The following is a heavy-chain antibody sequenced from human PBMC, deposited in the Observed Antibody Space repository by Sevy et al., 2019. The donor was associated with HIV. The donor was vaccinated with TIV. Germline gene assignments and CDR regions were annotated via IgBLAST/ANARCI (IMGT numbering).Heavy chain of an antibody. CDR2: VSPHNGDT. J-gene: IGHJ4*02. Sequence: ASVKVSCKVSGYTFNTYRIHWVRQAPGQGLEWMGWVSPHNGDTNYAQRLQGRITMFTDSSTGTAYLELRNLRSDDTALYYCARAYCSGGRCYSLAYWGQGTLVTVSS. CDR3: ARAYCSGGRCYSLAY. D-gene: IGHD2-15*01. CDR1: GYTFNTYR. V-gene: IGHV1-18*01.